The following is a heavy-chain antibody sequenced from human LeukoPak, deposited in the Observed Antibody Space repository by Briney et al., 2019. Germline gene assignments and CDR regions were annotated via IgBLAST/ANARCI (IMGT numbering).Heavy chain of an antibody. CDR2: IYSGGGT. V-gene: IGHV3-53*01. J-gene: IGHJ4*02. Sequence: SGGSLRLSCAASGFPGSSNYMNWVRQAPGKGLEWVSVIYSGGGTNYADSVKGRFTISRDNSKNTLYLQMNSLRAEDTAVYYCIYGYTLDFWGQGTLVTVSS. CDR1: GFPGSSNY. CDR3: IYGYTLDF. D-gene: IGHD5-18*01.